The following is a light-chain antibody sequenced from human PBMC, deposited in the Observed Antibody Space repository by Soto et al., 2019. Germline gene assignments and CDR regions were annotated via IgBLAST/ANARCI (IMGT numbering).Light chain of an antibody. Sequence: DIVMTQSPDSLAVSLGEREPIHCQSSQTDVDSSNNKDYLTWYQQKTGQPTNLLIYWASTREFGVPDRFSGSGSGTEVTLNISSLQAEEGAGYYCQQYYSTPRRFGHGTKV. CDR3: QQYYSTPRR. J-gene: IGKJ1*01. V-gene: IGKV4-1*01. CDR2: WAS. CDR1: QTDVDSSNNKDY.